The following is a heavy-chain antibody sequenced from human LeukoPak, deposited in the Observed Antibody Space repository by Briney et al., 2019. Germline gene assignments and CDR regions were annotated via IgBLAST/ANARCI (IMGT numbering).Heavy chain of an antibody. J-gene: IGHJ4*02. CDR2: IYYSGST. CDR1: GGSISSSSYY. CDR3: AREHYGSGSYYFDY. Sequence: KASETLSLTCTVSGGSISSSSYYWGWIRQPPGKGLEWIGYIYYSGSTYYNPSLKSRVTISVDTSKNQFSLKLSSVTAADTAVYYCAREHYGSGSYYFDYWGQGTLVTVSS. V-gene: IGHV4-31*03. D-gene: IGHD3-10*01.